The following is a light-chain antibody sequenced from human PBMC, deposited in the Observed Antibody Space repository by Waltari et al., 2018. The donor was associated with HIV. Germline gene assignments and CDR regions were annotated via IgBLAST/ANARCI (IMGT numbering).Light chain of an antibody. Sequence: QSALTQPPSASGSPGQSVTVSCTGTSSDIGYFNYVSWYQPHPGKAPKLLIYDVNKPPSGVTDRFSASKSGATACLTVSGLLAEDEADYDCAAYAGNDIVIFGGGTKVTV. CDR2: DVN. CDR3: AAYAGNDIVI. CDR1: SSDIGYFNY. V-gene: IGLV2-8*01. J-gene: IGLJ2*01.